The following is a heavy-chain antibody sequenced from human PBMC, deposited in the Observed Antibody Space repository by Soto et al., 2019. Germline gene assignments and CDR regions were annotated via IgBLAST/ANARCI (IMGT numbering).Heavy chain of an antibody. V-gene: IGHV3-15*01. Sequence: SLRLSCAASGFNFTKAWMTWVRQAPGKGLEWVGRIRSETDGGTTDFAAPVKGRFSISRDDSKKTMFLQMNSLKTEDTAVYYCTTLPLDYWGQGILVTVS. CDR3: TTLPLDY. CDR2: IRSETDGGTT. J-gene: IGHJ4*02. CDR1: GFNFTKAW.